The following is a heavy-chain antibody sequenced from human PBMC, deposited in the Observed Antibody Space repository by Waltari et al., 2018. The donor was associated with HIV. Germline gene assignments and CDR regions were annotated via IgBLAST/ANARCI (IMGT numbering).Heavy chain of an antibody. CDR3: ARGRFEGYILYYYYGMDV. CDR1: GGSISTGSSY. D-gene: IGHD5-12*01. J-gene: IGHJ6*02. Sequence: QVQLQESGPGLVKPSQTLSLTCPVSGGSISTGSSYWNWIRQPAGKGLEWIGRIYSSGNTNYNPSLKSRVTISIDTSKNQFSLKLSSVTAADTAVYYCARGRFEGYILYYYYGMDVWGQGTTVSVSS. V-gene: IGHV4-61*02. CDR2: IYSSGNT.